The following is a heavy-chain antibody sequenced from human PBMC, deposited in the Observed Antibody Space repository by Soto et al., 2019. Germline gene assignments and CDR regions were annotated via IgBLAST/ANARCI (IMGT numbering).Heavy chain of an antibody. Sequence: GESLKISCEGSGYNFTNFWIHWVRQLPGKGLEWMGRIDPRDSETNYSPSFQGHVTISTAKSVTAAYLQWSSLKASDTALYYCARREYSYSRGSFDYWGHGTLVTVSS. J-gene: IGHJ4*01. CDR3: ARREYSYSRGSFDY. CDR1: GYNFTNFW. D-gene: IGHD3-22*01. CDR2: IDPRDSET. V-gene: IGHV5-10-1*01.